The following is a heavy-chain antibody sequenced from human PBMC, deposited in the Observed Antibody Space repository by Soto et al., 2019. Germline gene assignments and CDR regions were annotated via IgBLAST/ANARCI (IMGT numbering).Heavy chain of an antibody. CDR1: GFTFSSYG. J-gene: IGHJ3*02. CDR3: AKDGNSPGLYAFDI. Sequence: GGSLRLSCAASGFTFSSYGMHWVRQAPGKGLEWVAVISYDGSNKYYADSVKGRFSISRDNSKNTLYLQMNSLRAEDTAVYYCAKDGNSPGLYAFDIWGQGTMVTVSS. D-gene: IGHD6-13*01. V-gene: IGHV3-30*18. CDR2: ISYDGSNK.